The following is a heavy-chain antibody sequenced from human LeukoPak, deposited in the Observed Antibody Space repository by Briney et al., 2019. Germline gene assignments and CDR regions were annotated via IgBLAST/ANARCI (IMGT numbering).Heavy chain of an antibody. J-gene: IGHJ4*02. V-gene: IGHV4-34*01. CDR1: GGSFSGYY. D-gene: IGHD5-24*01. CDR2: INHSGST. CDR3: ARARDGYNPSGY. Sequence: SETLSLTCAVYGGSFSGYYWSWIRQPPGKGLEWIGEINHSGSTNYNPSLKSRVTISVDTSKNQFSLKLSSVTAADTAVYYCARARDGYNPSGYWGQGTLVTVSS.